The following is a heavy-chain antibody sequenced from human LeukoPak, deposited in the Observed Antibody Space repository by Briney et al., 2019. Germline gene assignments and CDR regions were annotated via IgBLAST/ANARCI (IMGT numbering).Heavy chain of an antibody. D-gene: IGHD3-10*01. CDR2: ISAYNGNT. CDR1: GYTFTSYG. CDR3: AREFYGSGSYYGAPLDY. Sequence: GASVKVSCKASGYTFTSYGISWVRQAPGQGLEWMGWISAYNGNTNYAQKLQGRVTMTTDTSTSTAYMELRSLRSDDTAVYYCAREFYGSGSYYGAPLDYWGQGTLVTVSS. V-gene: IGHV1-18*04. J-gene: IGHJ4*02.